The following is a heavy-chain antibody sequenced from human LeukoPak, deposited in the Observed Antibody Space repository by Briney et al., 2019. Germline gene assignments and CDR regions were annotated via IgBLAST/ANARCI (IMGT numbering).Heavy chain of an antibody. CDR2: IYYSGST. CDR3: ARAPEIAAAHDY. V-gene: IGHV4-39*07. CDR1: GGSISSSAYY. J-gene: IGHJ4*02. Sequence: PSETLSLTCTVSGGSISSSAYYWGWIRQPPGKGLEWIGSIYYSGSTNYNPSLKSRVTISVDTSKNQFSLNLTSVTAADTAVYYCARAPEIAAAHDYWGQGTLVTVSS. D-gene: IGHD6-13*01.